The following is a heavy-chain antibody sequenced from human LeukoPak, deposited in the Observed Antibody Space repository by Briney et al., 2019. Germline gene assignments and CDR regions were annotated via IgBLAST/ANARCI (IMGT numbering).Heavy chain of an antibody. CDR1: GFAVSGIY. J-gene: IGHJ5*02. CDR3: ARGFQAGYWFDP. CDR2: IYSGGST. Sequence: GGSLRLSCAASGFAVSGIYMSWVRQAPGKGLEWVSIIYSGGSTYYADSVKGRFTISRDNSKNTLYLQMNSLRAEDTAVYYCARGFQAGYWFDPWGQGTLVTVSS. D-gene: IGHD2-21*01. V-gene: IGHV3-53*01.